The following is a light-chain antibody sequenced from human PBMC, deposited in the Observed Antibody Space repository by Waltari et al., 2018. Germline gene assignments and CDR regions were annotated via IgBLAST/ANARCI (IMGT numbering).Light chain of an antibody. J-gene: IGKJ2*01. CDR1: HDITNY. CDR3: QQYDTLPYT. V-gene: IGKV1-33*01. CDR2: DAS. Sequence: DFQMTQSPSSLSASLGDRVTIPCQTSHDITNYLNWYHQKPGQAPKLLIPDASSLKTGVPSRFSGTGSGTHFTFTISNLQPEDIGTYYCQQYDTLPYTFGQGTKLEMK.